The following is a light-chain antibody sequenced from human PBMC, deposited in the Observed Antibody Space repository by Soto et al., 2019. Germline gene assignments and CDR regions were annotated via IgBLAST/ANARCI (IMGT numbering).Light chain of an antibody. J-gene: IGKJ5*01. CDR3: QQFNSYPIT. Sequence: AIQLTQSPSSLSASVGDRVTITCRASQDIRGALAWYQQKPGKAPKILIYDVSILESGVPSRFSGSSSGTDFTLTISSLQPVDFATYYCQQFNSYPITFDQGTRLEIK. CDR1: QDIRGA. V-gene: IGKV1-13*02. CDR2: DVS.